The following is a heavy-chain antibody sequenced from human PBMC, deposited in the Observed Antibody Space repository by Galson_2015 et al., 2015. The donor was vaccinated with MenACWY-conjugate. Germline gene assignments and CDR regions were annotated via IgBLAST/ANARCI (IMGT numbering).Heavy chain of an antibody. Sequence: SLRLSCAASGFTVSSNYMSWARQAPGKGLEWVSFIYSGGSTYYADSVKGRFTISRDNSKNTLYLQMNSVRAEDTAVYYCARSPPRVVVIENYFDYWGQGTLVTVSS. D-gene: IGHD2-15*01. V-gene: IGHV3-53*01. CDR3: ARSPPRVVVIENYFDY. CDR2: IYSGGST. J-gene: IGHJ4*02. CDR1: GFTVSSNY.